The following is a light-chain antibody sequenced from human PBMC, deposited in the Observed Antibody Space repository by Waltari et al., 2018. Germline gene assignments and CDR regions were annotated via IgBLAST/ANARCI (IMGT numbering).Light chain of an antibody. V-gene: IGKV3-11*01. CDR3: QQRRNWPLT. CDR2: DTA. J-gene: IGKJ4*01. Sequence: SARASQSLSKYLAWYQQKPGQAPRLLIYDTANRSTGIPARFSGSGFGTDFTLTISSLEPEDFAVYYCQQRRNWPLTFGGGTKVEIK. CDR1: QSLSKY.